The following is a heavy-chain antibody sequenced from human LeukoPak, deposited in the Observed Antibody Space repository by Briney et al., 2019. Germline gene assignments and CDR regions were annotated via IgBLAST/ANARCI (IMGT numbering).Heavy chain of an antibody. V-gene: IGHV3-7*01. CDR3: ARVGSGSSYRPFDN. CDR1: GFTFSSYW. J-gene: IGHJ4*02. CDR2: IKEDESEK. D-gene: IGHD3-10*01. Sequence: GGALRLSCAASGFTFSSYWMGWVRQAPGNGPEWVAHIKEDESEKNYADSAKGRFTVSRDSAKNALYLQMNSLRAEDTAVYYCARVGSGSSYRPFDNWGQGTLVTVAS.